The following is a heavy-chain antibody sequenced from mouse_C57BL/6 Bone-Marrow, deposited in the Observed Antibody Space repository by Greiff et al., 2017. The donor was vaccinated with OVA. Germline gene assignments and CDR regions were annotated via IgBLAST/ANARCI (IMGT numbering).Heavy chain of an antibody. V-gene: IGHV1-15*01. D-gene: IGHD2-1*01. CDR1: GYTFTDYE. CDR3: TRSGHLLWSYYFDY. Sequence: VQLQQSGAELVRPGASVTLSCKASGYTFTDYEMHWVKQTPVHGLEWIGAIDPETGGTAYNQKFKGKAILTADKSSSTAYMELRSLTSEDSAVYYCTRSGHLLWSYYFDYWGQGTTLTVSS. J-gene: IGHJ2*01. CDR2: IDPETGGT.